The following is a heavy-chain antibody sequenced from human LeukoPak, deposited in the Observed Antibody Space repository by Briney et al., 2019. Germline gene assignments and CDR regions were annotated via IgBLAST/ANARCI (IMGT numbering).Heavy chain of an antibody. D-gene: IGHD4-17*01. CDR1: GFTFSSYG. V-gene: IGHV3-33*01. Sequence: GGSLRLSCAASGFTFSSYGMHWVRQAPGKGLEWVAVIWYDGSNKYYADSVKGRFTISRDNSKNTLYLQMNSLRAEDTAVYYCARDREAATTVTTYYFDYWGQGTLVTASS. J-gene: IGHJ4*02. CDR3: ARDREAATTVTTYYFDY. CDR2: IWYDGSNK.